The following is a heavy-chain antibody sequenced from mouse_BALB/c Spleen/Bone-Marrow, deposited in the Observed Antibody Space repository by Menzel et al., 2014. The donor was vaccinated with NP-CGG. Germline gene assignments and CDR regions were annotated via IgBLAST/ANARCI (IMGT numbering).Heavy chain of an antibody. CDR3: ARKYGDY. CDR1: GYPFSSYW. Sequence: VQLVESGAELVRPGSSVKISCKASGYPFSSYWMNWLKQRPGQGLEWIGQICPGDGETNYNGKFKGNATLTADKSSSTAYMQLISLTSGDSAVYFCARKYGDYWGQGTTLTVSS. V-gene: IGHV1-80*01. D-gene: IGHD2-10*02. CDR2: ICPGDGET. J-gene: IGHJ2*01.